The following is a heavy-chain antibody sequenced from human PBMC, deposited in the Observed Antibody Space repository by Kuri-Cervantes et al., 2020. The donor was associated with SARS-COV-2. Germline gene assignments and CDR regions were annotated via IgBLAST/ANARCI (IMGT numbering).Heavy chain of an antibody. CDR1: GFTFSSYD. V-gene: IGHV3-13*05. J-gene: IGHJ6*02. Sequence: GESLKISCAASGFTFSSYDMHWVRQATGKGLEWVSAIGTTGDPYYPGSVKGRFTISRENAKNSLYLQMNSLRAGDTAVYYCARLGLEWLLYGYYYYGMDVWGQGTTVTVSS. D-gene: IGHD3-3*01. CDR3: ARLGLEWLLYGYYYYGMDV. CDR2: IGTTGDP.